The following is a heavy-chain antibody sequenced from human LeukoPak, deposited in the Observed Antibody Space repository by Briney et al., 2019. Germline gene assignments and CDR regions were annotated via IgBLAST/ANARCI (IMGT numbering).Heavy chain of an antibody. D-gene: IGHD5-18*01. CDR1: GGTFSNYA. CDR2: ISVYNGNT. CDR3: ARAGYSYGYTGHFDY. Sequence: ASVKVSCKASGGTFSNYAINWVRQARGQGLEWMGWISVYNGNTQYGQKFQGRVTMTADTSTSTAYMELRSLTSDDTAMYYCARAGYSYGYTGHFDYWGQGTPVTVSS. V-gene: IGHV1-18*01. J-gene: IGHJ4*02.